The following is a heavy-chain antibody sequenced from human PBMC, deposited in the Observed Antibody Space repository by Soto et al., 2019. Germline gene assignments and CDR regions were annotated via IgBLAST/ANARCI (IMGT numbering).Heavy chain of an antibody. D-gene: IGHD3-10*01. Sequence: EVQLVESGGGLVKPGGSLRLSCAASGFTFSSYSMNWVRQAPGKGLEWVSSISSSSSYIYYADSVKGRFTISRDNAKNSLYLQMNSLRGEDTAVYYCARVDTMLRGVISPEGMDVWGKGTTVTVSS. CDR2: ISSSSSYI. V-gene: IGHV3-21*04. CDR3: ARVDTMLRGVISPEGMDV. J-gene: IGHJ6*04. CDR1: GFTFSSYS.